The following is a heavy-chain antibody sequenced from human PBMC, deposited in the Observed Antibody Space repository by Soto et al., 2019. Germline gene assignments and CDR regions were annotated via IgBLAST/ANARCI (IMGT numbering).Heavy chain of an antibody. CDR3: AREVIWSGYFDY. D-gene: IGHD3-3*01. CDR2: IYYSGST. J-gene: IGHJ4*02. V-gene: IGHV4-59*01. CDR1: GGSISSYY. Sequence: ETLCLTCPVPGGSISSYYWSWIRQPPGKGLEWIGYIYYSGSTDYNPSLKSRVTISVDTSKNQFSLKLSSVTAADTAVYYCAREVIWSGYFDYWGQGTLVTVYS.